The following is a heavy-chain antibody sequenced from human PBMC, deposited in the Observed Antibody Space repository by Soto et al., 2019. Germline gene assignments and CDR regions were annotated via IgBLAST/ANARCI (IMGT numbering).Heavy chain of an antibody. CDR3: ARDFYSPDVGLYCSGGSCYSSRYWFDP. Sequence: GGSLRLSCAASGFTFDDYGMSWVRQAPGKGLEWVSGINWNGGSTGYADSVKGRFTISRDNAKNSLYLQMNSLRAEDTALYHCARDFYSPDVGLYCSGGSCYSSRYWFDPWGQGTLVTVSS. V-gene: IGHV3-20*01. CDR2: INWNGGST. J-gene: IGHJ5*02. D-gene: IGHD2-15*01. CDR1: GFTFDDYG.